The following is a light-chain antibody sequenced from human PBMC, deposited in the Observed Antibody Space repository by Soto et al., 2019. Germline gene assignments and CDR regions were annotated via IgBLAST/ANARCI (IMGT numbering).Light chain of an antibody. Sequence: DIQMTQSPPTLSASVGDRVTITCRASQSISSWLAWYQQKPGKAPKLLIYKASSLESGVPSRFSGSGSGTEFTLAVSSLQSDDFATYYCQQYKSYSYTFGQGTKVDIK. CDR1: QSISSW. CDR3: QQYKSYSYT. J-gene: IGKJ2*01. V-gene: IGKV1-5*03. CDR2: KAS.